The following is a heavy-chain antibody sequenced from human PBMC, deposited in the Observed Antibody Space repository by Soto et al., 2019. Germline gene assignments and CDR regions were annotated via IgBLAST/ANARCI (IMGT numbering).Heavy chain of an antibody. CDR2: IYYSGST. Sequence: PSETLSLTCTVSGGSIRSYYWSWIRQPPGKGLEWIGYIYYSGSTDYNPSLKSRVTISVDTSKNQFSLKLNSVTAADTAVYYCARVRGNYYYGMDVWGQGTTVTVSS. V-gene: IGHV4-59*01. J-gene: IGHJ6*02. CDR1: GGSIRSYY. CDR3: ARVRGNYYYGMDV.